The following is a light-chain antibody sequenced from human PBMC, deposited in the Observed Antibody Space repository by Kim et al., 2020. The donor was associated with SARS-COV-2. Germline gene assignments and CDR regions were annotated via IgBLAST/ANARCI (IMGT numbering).Light chain of an antibody. J-gene: IGLJ2*01. CDR2: GND. CDR3: QSYDSALSGSV. V-gene: IGLV1-40*01. CDR1: GANIGAGYD. Sequence: QTVTISCTGRGANIGAGYDVHWYQQFPGKAPKLLIYGNDNRPSGVPDRFSGSKSGTSASLAITGLQSEDEADYYCQSYDSALSGSVFGGGTKLTVL.